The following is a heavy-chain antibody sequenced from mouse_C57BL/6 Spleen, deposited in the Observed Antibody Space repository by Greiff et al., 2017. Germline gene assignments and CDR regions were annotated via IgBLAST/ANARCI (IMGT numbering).Heavy chain of an antibody. D-gene: IGHD2-2*01. CDR2: IWRGGST. CDR3: AKNAGYDEAWFAY. Sequence: QVQLKESGPGLVQPSQSLSITCTVSGFSLTSYGVHWVRQSPGKGLEWLGVIWRGGSTDYNAAFMSRLSITKDNSKSQVFFKMNSLQADDTAIYYCAKNAGYDEAWFAYWGQGTLVTVSA. J-gene: IGHJ3*01. CDR1: GFSLTSYG. V-gene: IGHV2-5*01.